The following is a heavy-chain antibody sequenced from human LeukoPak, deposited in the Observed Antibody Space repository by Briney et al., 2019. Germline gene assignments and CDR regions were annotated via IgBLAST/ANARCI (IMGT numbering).Heavy chain of an antibody. CDR3: ATGKDTAMVTGFDY. J-gene: IGHJ4*02. D-gene: IGHD5-18*01. Sequence: GGSLRLSCAASGFTFDDSVMSWVRQAPGKGLEWVSGINWNGGSTGYADSVKGRFTISRDNAKNSLYLQMNSLGAEDTALYYCATGKDTAMVTGFDYWGQGTLVTVSS. CDR2: INWNGGST. CDR1: GFTFDDSV. V-gene: IGHV3-20*04.